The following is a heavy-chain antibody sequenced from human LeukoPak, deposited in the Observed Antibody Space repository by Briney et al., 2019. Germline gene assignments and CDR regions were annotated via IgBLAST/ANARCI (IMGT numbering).Heavy chain of an antibody. J-gene: IGHJ4*02. CDR3: AKAGGVATIHSYYFDY. V-gene: IGHV3-23*01. CDR2: ISGSGGST. CDR1: GFSFGSYA. Sequence: GGSLRLSCAASGFSFGSYAMSWVRQAPGKGLEWVSAISGSGGSTYYADSVKGRFTISRDNSKNTLYLQMNSLRAEDTAVYYCAKAGGVATIHSYYFDYWGQGTLVTVSS. D-gene: IGHD5-12*01.